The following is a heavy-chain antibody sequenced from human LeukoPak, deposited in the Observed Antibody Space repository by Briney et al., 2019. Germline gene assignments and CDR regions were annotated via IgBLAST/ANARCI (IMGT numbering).Heavy chain of an antibody. Sequence: PGGSLRLYCAASGFTFSSYAMSWVRQAPGKGLEWVSSISDTGDSTYYADSVKGRFTISRDNSKNTLYLRMNSLRAEDMAVYYCAKHRGYSSDWFDPWGQGTLVTVSS. CDR1: GFTFSSYA. CDR3: AKHRGYSSDWFDP. J-gene: IGHJ5*01. CDR2: ISDTGDST. D-gene: IGHD5-18*01. V-gene: IGHV3-23*01.